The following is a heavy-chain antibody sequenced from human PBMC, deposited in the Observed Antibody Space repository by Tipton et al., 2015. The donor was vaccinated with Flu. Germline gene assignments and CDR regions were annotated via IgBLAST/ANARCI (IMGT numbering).Heavy chain of an antibody. Sequence: TLSLTCDVSGASISSTTYYWGWIRQPPGKGLEWIGSIYKTGITDYNPSLKSRVTLSLDTSKNQFSLKVRSVNAADTAVYYCAPSTRYWTGGHIFGWWGRGTQVTVSS. CDR1: GASISSTTYY. CDR3: APSTRYWTGGHIFGW. J-gene: IGHJ4*02. CDR2: IYKTGIT. D-gene: IGHD2-2*01. V-gene: IGHV4-39*07.